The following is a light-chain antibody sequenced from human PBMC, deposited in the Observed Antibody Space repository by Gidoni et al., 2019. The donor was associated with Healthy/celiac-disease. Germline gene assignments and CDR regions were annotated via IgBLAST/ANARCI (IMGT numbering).Light chain of an antibody. V-gene: IGKV3-11*01. CDR1: QSVSSY. J-gene: IGKJ4*01. CDR3: QQRSNWHPLT. CDR2: DAS. Sequence: ELVLTPSPATLSLSPGERATLSCRASQSVSSYLAWYQQKPGQAPRLLIYDASNRATGIPARFSGSGSGTDFTLTISSLEPEDFAVYYCQQRSNWHPLTFGGGTKVEIK.